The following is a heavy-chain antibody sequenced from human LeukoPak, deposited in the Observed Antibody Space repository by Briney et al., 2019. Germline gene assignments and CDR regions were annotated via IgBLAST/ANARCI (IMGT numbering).Heavy chain of an antibody. V-gene: IGHV4-34*01. CDR1: GVSFDDYY. CDR2: INHSGYT. Sequence: PSETLSLTCAVSGVSFDDYYWSWVRQPPGKGLEWIGEINHSGYTNDSPSLKSRVTMLIDTSRKQFSLNLRSVTVADTAVYYCTRMTTGHDYWGQGTLVTVSS. J-gene: IGHJ4*02. CDR3: TRMTTGHDY. D-gene: IGHD4-17*01.